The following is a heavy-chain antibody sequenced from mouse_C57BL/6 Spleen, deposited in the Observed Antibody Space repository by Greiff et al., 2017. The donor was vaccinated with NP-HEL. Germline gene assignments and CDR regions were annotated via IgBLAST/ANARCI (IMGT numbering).Heavy chain of an antibody. CDR2: IDPETGGT. CDR3: TRPGYGNHWYFDV. J-gene: IGHJ1*03. D-gene: IGHD2-1*01. Sequence: QVQLQQSGAELVRPGASVTLSCKASGYTFTDYEMHWVKQTPVHGLEWIGAIDPETGGTAYNQKFKGKAILTADKSSSTAYMELRSLTSEDSAVYYCTRPGYGNHWYFDVWGTGTTVTVSS. V-gene: IGHV1-15*01. CDR1: GYTFTDYE.